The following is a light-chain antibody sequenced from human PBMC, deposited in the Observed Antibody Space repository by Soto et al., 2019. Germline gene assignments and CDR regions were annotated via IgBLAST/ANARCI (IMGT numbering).Light chain of an antibody. CDR1: SSDIGGYNY. J-gene: IGLJ1*01. CDR3: CSYAGSNNYYL. CDR2: EVT. Sequence: ALTQPPAATGSTGQSVPISCTGSSSDIGGYNYVSWYQQRPGKVPKLIIYEVTKRPSGVPDRFSGSKSGNTASLTVSGLQADDEAYYFCCSYAGSNNYYLFGPGTKVTV. V-gene: IGLV2-8*01.